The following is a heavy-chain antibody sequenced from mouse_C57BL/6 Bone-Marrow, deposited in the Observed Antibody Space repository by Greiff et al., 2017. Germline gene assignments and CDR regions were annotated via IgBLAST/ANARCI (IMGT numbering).Heavy chain of an antibody. CDR1: CYTFTSYW. J-gene: IGHJ2*01. CDR2: IHPSDSDT. CDR3: AILRRKGFDY. Sequence: QVQLQQPGAELVKPGASVTVSCKASCYTFTSYWMHWVKQRPGHGLEWIGRIHPSDSDTNYNPKFKGKATLTVDQSSSTAYMQLSSLTSEDSAVYDCAILRRKGFDYWGQGTTRTVSS. V-gene: IGHV1-74*01.